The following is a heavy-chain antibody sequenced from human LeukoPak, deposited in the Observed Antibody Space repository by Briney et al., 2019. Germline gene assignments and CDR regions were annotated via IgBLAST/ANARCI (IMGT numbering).Heavy chain of an antibody. CDR2: INHSGST. Sequence: SETLSLTCAVYGGSFSGYYWSWIRQPPGKGLEWIGEINHSGSTNYNPSLKSRVTISVDTSKNQFSLKLSSVTAADTAVYYCASLYDSSGSLGGSDGMDVWGQGTTVTVSS. J-gene: IGHJ6*02. D-gene: IGHD3-22*01. CDR1: GGSFSGYY. CDR3: ASLYDSSGSLGGSDGMDV. V-gene: IGHV4-34*01.